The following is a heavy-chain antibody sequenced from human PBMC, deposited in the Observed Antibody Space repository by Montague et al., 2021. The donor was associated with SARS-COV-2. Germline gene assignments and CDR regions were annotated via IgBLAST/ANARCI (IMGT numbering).Heavy chain of an antibody. CDR1: GGSITVSRYD. CDR3: ARHRANAGSFDI. J-gene: IGHJ3*02. V-gene: IGHV4-39*01. D-gene: IGHD1-1*01. Sequence: SETLSLTCTVSGGSITVSRYDWGWIRQPPGKGPEWIGSVHYTGTTSYNESLKGRLTISVDTSENQFSLRMTSVTASDTAVYYCARHRANAGSFDIWGHGTLVSVCS. CDR2: VHYTGTT.